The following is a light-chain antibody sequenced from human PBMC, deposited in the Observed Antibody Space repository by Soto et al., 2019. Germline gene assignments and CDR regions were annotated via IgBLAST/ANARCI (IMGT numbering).Light chain of an antibody. CDR2: DAS. V-gene: IGKV1-5*01. CDR3: QQYNSYSSWT. J-gene: IGKJ1*01. CDR1: QTISRW. Sequence: DIQLTQTPSTLSASVGDEVTITCRASQTISRWLAWYQQKPGRAPKLLIYDASTLESGVPSRFSGSGSGTEFTLTISSLQTDDFATYYCQQYNSYSSWTFGQGTMVDIK.